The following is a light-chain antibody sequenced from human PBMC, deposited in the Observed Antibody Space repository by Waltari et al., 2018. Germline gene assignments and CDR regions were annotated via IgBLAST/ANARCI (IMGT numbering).Light chain of an antibody. CDR1: SSGVGDFHH. Sequence: QSVLTQPASVSESPGQALTLPCTGHSSGVGDFHHLSWYQQQPDKAPKLLIYDVTIRPSGVPDRFSGTKSGHTASLTISGLQVDDEADYYCSSDTTSGSYVFASGTKVTVL. J-gene: IGLJ1*01. CDR3: SSDTTSGSYV. CDR2: DVT. V-gene: IGLV2-14*03.